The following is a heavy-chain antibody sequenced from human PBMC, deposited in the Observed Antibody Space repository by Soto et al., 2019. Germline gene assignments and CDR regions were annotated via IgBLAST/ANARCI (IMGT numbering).Heavy chain of an antibody. CDR1: GFTFSSYG. D-gene: IGHD2-15*01. Sequence: ESGGGVVQPGRSLRLSCAASGFTFSSYGMHWVRQAPGKGLEWVAVIWYDGSNKYYADSVKGRFTISRDNSKNTLYLQMNSLRAEDTAVYYCASSGGYNWFDPWGQGTLVTVSS. CDR2: IWYDGSNK. J-gene: IGHJ5*02. CDR3: ASSGGYNWFDP. V-gene: IGHV3-33*01.